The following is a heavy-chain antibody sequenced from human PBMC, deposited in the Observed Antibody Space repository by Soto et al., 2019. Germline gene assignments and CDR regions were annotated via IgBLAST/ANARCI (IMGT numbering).Heavy chain of an antibody. D-gene: IGHD3-10*01. J-gene: IGHJ4*02. Sequence: ASVKVSCKASGDTFTTYDINWVRQATGHGLEWMGWINPNSGNIGYAQRFQGRVTMTRDTAIRTAYMEVGSLRSDDTAVYYCARGRASGSYYLLDYWGQGTLVTVSS. CDR3: ARGRASGSYYLLDY. CDR1: GDTFTTYD. V-gene: IGHV1-8*01. CDR2: INPNSGNI.